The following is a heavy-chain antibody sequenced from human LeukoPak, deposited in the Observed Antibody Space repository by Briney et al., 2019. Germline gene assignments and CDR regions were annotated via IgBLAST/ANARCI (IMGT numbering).Heavy chain of an antibody. D-gene: IGHD3-9*01. V-gene: IGHV3-30*03. Sequence: PGRSLRLSCAASGFTFSSYGMHWVRQAPGKGLEWVAVISYDGSNKYYADSVKGRFTISRDNSKNTLYLQMNSLRAEDTAVYYCAREDPIYRYFDYWGQGTLVTVSS. CDR3: AREDPIYRYFDY. CDR2: ISYDGSNK. J-gene: IGHJ4*02. CDR1: GFTFSSYG.